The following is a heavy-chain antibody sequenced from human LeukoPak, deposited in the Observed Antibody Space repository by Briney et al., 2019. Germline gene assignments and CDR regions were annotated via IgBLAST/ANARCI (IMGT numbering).Heavy chain of an antibody. V-gene: IGHV1-2*02. J-gene: IGHJ3*02. Sequence: ASVKVSCKASGYTFTGYYMHWVRQAPGQGLEWMGWINPNSGGTNYAQKFQGRVTMTRDTSISTAYMELSRLRSDDTAVYYCAKDRQRYGHDAFDIWGQGTMVTVSS. CDR1: GYTFTGYY. CDR2: INPNSGGT. CDR3: AKDRQRYGHDAFDI. D-gene: IGHD3-9*01.